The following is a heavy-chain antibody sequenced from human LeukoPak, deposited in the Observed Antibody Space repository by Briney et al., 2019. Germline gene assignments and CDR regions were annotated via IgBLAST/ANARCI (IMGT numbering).Heavy chain of an antibody. CDR3: ARDRSGYANDAFDF. CDR2: LSYGGTNK. CDR1: GYSFTSYY. V-gene: IGHV3-30-3*01. Sequence: SCTASGYSFTSYYMHWVRQAPGKGLKWVAVLSYGGTNKYYADSVKGRFTISRDNSKNTMFLQMNSLRAEDTAVYHCARDRSGYANDAFDFWGQGTMVTVSS. J-gene: IGHJ3*01. D-gene: IGHD3-3*01.